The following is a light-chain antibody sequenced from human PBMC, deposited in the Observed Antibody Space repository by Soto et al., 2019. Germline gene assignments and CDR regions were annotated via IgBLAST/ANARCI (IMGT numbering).Light chain of an antibody. CDR1: YIGTKS. J-gene: IGLJ2*01. CDR3: QVWDNISDHVV. CDR2: DDS. Sequence: SYELTQPPSVSVAPGQTAKLTCGGNYIGTKSVHWYQQKPGQAPALVVYDDSVRPSGIPERFSGSNSGNTATLTISRVEAGDEADYYCQVWDNISDHVVFGGGTKLTVL. V-gene: IGLV3-21*02.